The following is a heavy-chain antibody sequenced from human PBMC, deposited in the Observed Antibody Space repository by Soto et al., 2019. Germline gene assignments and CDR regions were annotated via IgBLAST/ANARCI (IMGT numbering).Heavy chain of an antibody. V-gene: IGHV4-31*03. CDR3: ARAAETPTTFGVVRPYFFNH. CDR1: GDSISSGGSY. Sequence: NPTETLSLTCTVSGDSISSGGSYWNWIRQRPGKGLEWMGYIFYSGSFYYTPSLRGRVMMSADTSKNQFYLRLSSVTAADTAVYYCARAAETPTTFGVVRPYFFNHCGQGNLVTVSS. D-gene: IGHD3-3*01. J-gene: IGHJ4*02. CDR2: IFYSGSF.